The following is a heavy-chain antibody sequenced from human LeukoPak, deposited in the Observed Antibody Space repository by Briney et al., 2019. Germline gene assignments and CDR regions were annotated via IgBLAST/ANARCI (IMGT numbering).Heavy chain of an antibody. J-gene: IGHJ4*02. CDR3: ARYRDSSGYCFDY. CDR2: ISAYNGNT. D-gene: IGHD3-22*01. CDR1: GYTFTSYG. V-gene: IGHV1-18*01. Sequence: ASVKVSCKASGYTFTSYGISWVRPAPGQGLEWRGWISAYNGNTNYAQKLQGRVTMTTDTSTSTVYMELRSLRSDDTAVYYCARYRDSSGYCFDYWGQGTLVTVSS.